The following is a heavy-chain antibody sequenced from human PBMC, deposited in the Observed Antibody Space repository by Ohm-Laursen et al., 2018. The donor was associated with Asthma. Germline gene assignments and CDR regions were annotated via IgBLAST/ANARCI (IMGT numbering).Heavy chain of an antibody. V-gene: IGHV3-48*01. J-gene: IGHJ3*02. Sequence: SLRLSCAASGFTFSFYTMNWVRQAPGKGLEWVSNINSDGRNMNYADSVKGRFTISRDNSKNTLYLQMNSLRAEDTAVYYCARDLGGGVLTGAFDIWGQGTMVTVSS. CDR2: INSDGRNM. CDR1: GFTFSFYT. CDR3: ARDLGGGVLTGAFDI. D-gene: IGHD1-14*01.